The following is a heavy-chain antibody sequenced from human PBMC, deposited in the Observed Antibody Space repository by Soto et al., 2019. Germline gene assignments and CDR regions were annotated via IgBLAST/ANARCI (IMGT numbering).Heavy chain of an antibody. CDR1: GLIFSSFG. D-gene: IGHD2-21*02. CDR3: AKAWTLVTWSPFDY. Sequence: GGSLRLSCAASGLIFSSFGMNWVRQAPGKGLEWVAVISYDGSNKYYSDSVKGRFTISRDNSKNTLYLQMDSLRAEDTAVYYCAKAWTLVTWSPFDYWGQGALVTVSS. J-gene: IGHJ4*02. V-gene: IGHV3-30*18. CDR2: ISYDGSNK.